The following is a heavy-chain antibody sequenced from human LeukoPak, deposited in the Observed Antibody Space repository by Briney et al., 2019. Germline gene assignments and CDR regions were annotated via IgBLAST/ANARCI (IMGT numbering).Heavy chain of an antibody. V-gene: IGHV4-34*01. CDR2: INHSGST. CDR3: ARGPRPYCSSTRFSNNLFDP. Sequence: SETLSLTCAVYGGSFSGYYWSWIRQPPGKGLEWIGEINHSGSTNYNPSLKSRVTISVDTSKNQFSLKLSSVTAADTAVYYCARGPRPYCSSTRFSNNLFDPWGQGTLVTVSS. CDR1: GGSFSGYY. D-gene: IGHD2-2*01. J-gene: IGHJ5*02.